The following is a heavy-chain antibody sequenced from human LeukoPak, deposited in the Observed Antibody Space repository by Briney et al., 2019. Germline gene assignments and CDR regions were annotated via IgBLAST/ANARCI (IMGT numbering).Heavy chain of an antibody. V-gene: IGHV3-30*04. J-gene: IGHJ4*02. CDR2: ISYDGSDK. Sequence: PGGSLRLSCAASGFTFSSYEMNWVRQAPGKGLEWVAVISYDGSDKYYADSVKGRFTISRDNSKNTLYLQMNSLRAEDTALYYCAREVYDTSGVDYWGQGTLVTVSS. D-gene: IGHD3-22*01. CDR3: AREVYDTSGVDY. CDR1: GFTFSSYE.